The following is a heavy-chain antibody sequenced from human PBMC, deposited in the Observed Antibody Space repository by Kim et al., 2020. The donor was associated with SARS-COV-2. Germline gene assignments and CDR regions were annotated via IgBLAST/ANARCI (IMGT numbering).Heavy chain of an antibody. CDR3: ARGPDDY. Sequence: SSSYIYYADSVKGRFTISRDNAKNSLYLQMTSLRAEDTAVYYCARGPDDYWGQGTLVTVSS. CDR2: SSSYI. J-gene: IGHJ4*02. V-gene: IGHV3-21*01.